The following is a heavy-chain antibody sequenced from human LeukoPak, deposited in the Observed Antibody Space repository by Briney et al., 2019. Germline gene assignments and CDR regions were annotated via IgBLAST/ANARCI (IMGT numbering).Heavy chain of an antibody. CDR1: GGSISSGSYY. J-gene: IGHJ4*02. V-gene: IGHV4-61*02. Sequence: SQTLSLTCTVSGGSISSGSYYWSWIRQSAGKGLEWIGRIYTSGSTNYNPSLKSRVTISVDTSKNQFSLKLSSVTAADTAVYYCARDRGGSSGWYGFDYWGQGTLVTVSS. D-gene: IGHD6-19*01. CDR3: ARDRGGSSGWYGFDY. CDR2: IYTSGST.